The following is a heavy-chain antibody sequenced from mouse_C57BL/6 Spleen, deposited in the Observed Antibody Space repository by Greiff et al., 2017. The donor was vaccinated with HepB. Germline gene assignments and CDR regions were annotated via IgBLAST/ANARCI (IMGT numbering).Heavy chain of an antibody. V-gene: IGHV1-52*01. J-gene: IGHJ3*01. CDR2: FDPSDSET. CDR1: GYTFTSYW. D-gene: IGHD1-1*01. CDR3: ARSKSSSSFAY. Sequence: QVQLQQPGAELVRPGSSVKLSCKASGYTFTSYWLHWVKQRPIQGLEWIGNFDPSDSETHYNQKFKDKATLTVDKSSSTAYMQLSSLTSEDSAVYYCARSKSSSSFAYWGQGTLVTVSA.